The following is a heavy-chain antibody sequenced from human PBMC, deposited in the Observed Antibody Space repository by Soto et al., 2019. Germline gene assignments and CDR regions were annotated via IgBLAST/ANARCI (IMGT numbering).Heavy chain of an antibody. CDR3: ARLMVVATPAGWYDP. D-gene: IGHD2-15*01. CDR2: IYPSDSNT. Sequence: GESLKIFCRASGFRFSQDWIGWVRQIPGKGLEWMGIIYPSDSNTRYSPSFEGRVTISADKSINTAYLQWSSLKASDTAMYYCARLMVVATPAGWYDPWGQGTLVTVSS. V-gene: IGHV5-51*01. CDR1: GFRFSQDW. J-gene: IGHJ5*02.